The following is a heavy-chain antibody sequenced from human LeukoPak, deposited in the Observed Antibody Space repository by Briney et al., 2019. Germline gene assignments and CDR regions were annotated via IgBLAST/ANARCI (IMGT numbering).Heavy chain of an antibody. CDR1: GFTFSSYA. CDR3: ARDVGATPRGY. J-gene: IGHJ4*02. CDR2: ISYDGSNK. V-gene: IGHV3-30*04. Sequence: PGGSLRLSCAASGFTFSSYAMHWVRQAPGKGLEWVAVISYDGSNKYYADSVKGRFTISRDNSKNTLYLQMNSLRAEDTAVYYCARDVGATPRGYWGQGTLVTVSS. D-gene: IGHD1-26*01.